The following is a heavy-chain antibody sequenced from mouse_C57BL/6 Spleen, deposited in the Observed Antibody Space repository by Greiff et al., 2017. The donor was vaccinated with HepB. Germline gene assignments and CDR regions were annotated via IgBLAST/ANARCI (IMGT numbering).Heavy chain of an antibody. CDR3: AKVYDYSYYFDY. Sequence: ESGPGLVKPSQSLSLTCSVTGYSITSGYYWNWIRQFPGNKLEWMGYISYDGSNNYNPSLKNRISITRDTSKNQFFLKLNSVTTEDTATYYCAKVYDYSYYFDYWGQGTTLTVSS. V-gene: IGHV3-6*01. J-gene: IGHJ2*01. D-gene: IGHD2-4*01. CDR2: ISYDGSN. CDR1: GYSITSGYY.